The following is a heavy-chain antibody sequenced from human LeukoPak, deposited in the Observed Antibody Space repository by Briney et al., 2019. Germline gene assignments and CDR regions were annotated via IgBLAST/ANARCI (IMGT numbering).Heavy chain of an antibody. CDR1: GFNFIDYT. CDR2: IYHSGST. Sequence: GSLRLSCAASGFNFIDYTMNWVRQPPGKGLEWIGEIYHSGSTNYNPSLKSRVTISVDKSKNQFSLKLSSVTAADTAVYYCARTYYYDSSGYFPGNWGQGTLVTVSS. CDR3: ARTYYYDSSGYFPGN. D-gene: IGHD3-22*01. V-gene: IGHV4-4*02. J-gene: IGHJ4*02.